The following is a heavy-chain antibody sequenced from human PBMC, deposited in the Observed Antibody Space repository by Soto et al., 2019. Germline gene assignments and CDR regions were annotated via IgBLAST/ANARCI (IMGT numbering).Heavy chain of an antibody. V-gene: IGHV1-46*01. CDR1: GYTFTNFY. CDR2: VNPNGGST. D-gene: IGHD6-6*01. CDR3: ARGLASGDY. J-gene: IGHJ4*02. Sequence: QVQLVQSGAEVKEPGASVKIXXKXSGYTFTNFYIHWVRQAPGQGLEWMGIVNPNGGSTNYAQNFKGRITISRDTSTSTVYMDLSSLRSEDTAVYYCARGLASGDYWGQGTLVTVSS.